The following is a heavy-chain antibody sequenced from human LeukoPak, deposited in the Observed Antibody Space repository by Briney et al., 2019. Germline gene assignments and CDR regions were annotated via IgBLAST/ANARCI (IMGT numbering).Heavy chain of an antibody. Sequence: KPSETLSLTCAVYGVSFSGYYWSWLRQPPGKGLEWIGEINHSGSTNYNPSLKSRVTISVDTSKNQFSLKLSSVTAADTAVYYCASGWFGGAQDGWGQGTLVTVSS. CDR2: INHSGST. J-gene: IGHJ4*02. D-gene: IGHD3-10*01. CDR1: GVSFSGYY. CDR3: ASGWFGGAQDG. V-gene: IGHV4-34*01.